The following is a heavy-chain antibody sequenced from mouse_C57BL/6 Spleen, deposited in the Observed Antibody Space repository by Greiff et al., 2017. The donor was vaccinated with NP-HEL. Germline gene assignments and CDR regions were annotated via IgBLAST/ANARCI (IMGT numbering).Heavy chain of an antibody. D-gene: IGHD2-4*01. CDR1: GYTFTDYE. CDR3: TRGDDYDGGYWYFDV. CDR2: IDPETGGT. Sequence: QVQLQQSGAELVRPGASVTLSCKASGYTFTDYEMHWVKQTPVHGLEWIGAIDPETGGTAYNQKFKGKAILTADKSSSTAYMELRSLTSEDSAVYYCTRGDDYDGGYWYFDVWGTVTTVTVSS. V-gene: IGHV1-15*01. J-gene: IGHJ1*03.